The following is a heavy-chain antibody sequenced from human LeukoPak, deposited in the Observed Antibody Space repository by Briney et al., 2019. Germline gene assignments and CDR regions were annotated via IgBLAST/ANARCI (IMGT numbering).Heavy chain of an antibody. CDR3: AVAPDDSSGYYPPNWFDP. CDR1: GYTFTSYG. J-gene: IGHJ5*02. CDR2: INAYNGNT. Sequence: GASVNVSFKASGYTFTSYGISWVRQAPGQGLEGVGWINAYNGNTNYAQKLQSRVTMTTDTSTSTAYMELRSLRSDDTAVYYCAVAPDDSSGYYPPNWFDPWGQGTLVTVSS. D-gene: IGHD3-22*01. V-gene: IGHV1-18*01.